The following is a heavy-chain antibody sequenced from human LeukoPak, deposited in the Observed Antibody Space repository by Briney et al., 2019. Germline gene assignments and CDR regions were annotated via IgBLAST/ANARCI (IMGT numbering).Heavy chain of an antibody. CDR2: ISAYNGNT. CDR3: AREAFGVVRYYYYYYMDV. V-gene: IGHV1-18*01. CDR1: GYTFTSYG. D-gene: IGHD3-3*01. J-gene: IGHJ6*03. Sequence: ASVKVSCKASGYTFTSYGISWARQAPGQGLEWMGWISAYNGNTNYAQKLQGRVTMTTDTSTSTAYMELRSLRSDDTAVYYCAREAFGVVRYYYYYYMDVWGKGTTVTVSS.